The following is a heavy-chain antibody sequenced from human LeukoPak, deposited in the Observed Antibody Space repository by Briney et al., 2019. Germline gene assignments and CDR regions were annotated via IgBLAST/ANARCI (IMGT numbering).Heavy chain of an antibody. V-gene: IGHV3-9*03. Sequence: PGRSLRLSCAVSGVTLDDYAMHWVRQAPGKGLEWVSGISWNSGSIVYADSVKGRFTISRDNAKNSLYLQMNSLRAEDMALYYCAKGYCSSTRCAFDIWGQGTMVTVSS. CDR2: ISWNSGSI. J-gene: IGHJ3*02. CDR1: GVTLDDYA. CDR3: AKGYCSSTRCAFDI. D-gene: IGHD2-2*01.